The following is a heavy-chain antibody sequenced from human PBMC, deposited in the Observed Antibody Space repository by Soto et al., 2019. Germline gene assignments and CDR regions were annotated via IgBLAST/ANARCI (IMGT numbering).Heavy chain of an antibody. CDR1: GGSFSGYY. V-gene: IGHV4-34*01. J-gene: IGHJ6*02. CDR3: ARGWSLYYYYYGMDV. Sequence: SETLSLTCAVYGGSFSGYYWSWIRQPPGKGLEWIGEINHSGSTNYNPSLKSRVTISVDTSKNQFSLKLSSVTAADTAVYYCARGWSLYYYYYGMDVWGQGTTVTVS. CDR2: INHSGST.